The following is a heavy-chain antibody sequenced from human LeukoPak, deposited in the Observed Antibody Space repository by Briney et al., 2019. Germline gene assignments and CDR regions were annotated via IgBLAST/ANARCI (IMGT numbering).Heavy chain of an antibody. CDR1: GYTFRNYG. V-gene: IGHV1-69*05. CDR2: IVPVFGTT. D-gene: IGHD3-22*01. Sequence: EASVKVSCKASGYTFRNYGITWVRQAPGQGFEWVGTIVPVFGTTKYAQRFQGRLTIMTDDSTSTAYMELSSLSSEDSATYYCARAGYYDSRSPQPYYFDRWGQGTLVTVSS. J-gene: IGHJ4*02. CDR3: ARAGYYDSRSPQPYYFDR.